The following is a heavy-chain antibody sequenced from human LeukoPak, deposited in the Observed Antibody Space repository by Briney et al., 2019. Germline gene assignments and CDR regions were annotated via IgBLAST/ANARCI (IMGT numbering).Heavy chain of an antibody. J-gene: IGHJ4*02. CDR3: ARRGSYRQFHY. Sequence: GGSLTLSCAASGFTFSSYWMHWVRQAPGKGLVWVSRINSDGSSTSYADSVKGRFTIPRDNAKNTLYLQMNSLRAEDTAVYYCARRGSYRQFHYWGQGTLVTVSS. V-gene: IGHV3-74*01. CDR1: GFTFSSYW. CDR2: INSDGSST. D-gene: IGHD3-16*02.